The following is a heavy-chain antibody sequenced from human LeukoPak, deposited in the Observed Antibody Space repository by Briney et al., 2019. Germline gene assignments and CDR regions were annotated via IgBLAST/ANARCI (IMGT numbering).Heavy chain of an antibody. D-gene: IGHD3-22*01. J-gene: IGHJ4*02. V-gene: IGHV1-69*01. CDR3: ASSGYYYKGKLAFDY. CDR1: GGTFSSYA. Sequence: SVKVSCKASGGTFSSYAISWVRQAPGQGLEWMGGIIPIFGTANYAQKFQGRVTITADESTSTAYMELSSLRSDDTAVYYCASSGYYYKGKLAFDYWGQGTLVTVSS. CDR2: IIPIFGTA.